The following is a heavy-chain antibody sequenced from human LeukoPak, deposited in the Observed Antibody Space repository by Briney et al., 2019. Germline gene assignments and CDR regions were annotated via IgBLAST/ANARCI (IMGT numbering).Heavy chain of an antibody. CDR3: ARDPRSSGHFDY. V-gene: IGHV3-21*01. CDR2: ISSRSSYI. D-gene: IGHD6-19*01. CDR1: GFTFSTYT. J-gene: IGHJ4*02. Sequence: PGGSLRLSCAASGFTFSTYTMNWVRQAPGKGLEWVSSISSRSSYIYYADSVKGRFTISRDNAKNSLYLQMNSLRAEDTAVYYCARDPRSSGHFDYWGQGTLVTVSS.